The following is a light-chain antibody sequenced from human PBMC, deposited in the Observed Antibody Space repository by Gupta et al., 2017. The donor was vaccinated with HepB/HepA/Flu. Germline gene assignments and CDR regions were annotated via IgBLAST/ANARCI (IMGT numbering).Light chain of an antibody. V-gene: IGLV4-69*01. CDR1: SGHSRYD. Sequence: QLVLTLSPSASASLGASVKLTCTLSSGHSRYDIAWHQQQPEKGPRYLMKFNSDGSHRKGDGIPDRFSGSSSGGESYLTISGLEAEDGADYYCQTGGTGIHVEFGGGTKRTIL. CDR2: FNSDGSH. CDR3: QTGGTGIHVE. J-gene: IGLJ2*01.